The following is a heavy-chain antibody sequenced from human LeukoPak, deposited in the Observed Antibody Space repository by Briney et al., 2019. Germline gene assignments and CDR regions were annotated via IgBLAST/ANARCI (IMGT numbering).Heavy chain of an antibody. V-gene: IGHV3-23*01. J-gene: IGHJ4*02. CDR3: ANVATHIAAAYVETDYFDY. CDR1: GFTFSSYA. D-gene: IGHD6-13*01. CDR2: ISGSGGST. Sequence: GGSLRLSCAASGFTFSSYAMSWVRQAPGKGLEWVSAISGSGGSTYYADSVKGRFTISRDNSKNTLYLQMNSLRAEDTAVYYCANVATHIAAAYVETDYFDYWGQGTLVTVSS.